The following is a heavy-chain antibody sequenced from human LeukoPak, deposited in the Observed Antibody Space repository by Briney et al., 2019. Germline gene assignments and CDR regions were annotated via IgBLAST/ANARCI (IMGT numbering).Heavy chain of an antibody. CDR2: ITPNTGGT. D-gene: IGHD3-3*01. CDR1: GYTFTGCY. Sequence: RASVKLSCTASGYTFTGCYTHWAPHASAQGLEWMLFITPNTGGTSYAQMFQARVTMTSDTSISTAYMELRGLRSDDTAVHYCARRYDFWSGYPTAFDYWGQGTLVTVSS. V-gene: IGHV1-2*02. J-gene: IGHJ4*02. CDR3: ARRYDFWSGYPTAFDY.